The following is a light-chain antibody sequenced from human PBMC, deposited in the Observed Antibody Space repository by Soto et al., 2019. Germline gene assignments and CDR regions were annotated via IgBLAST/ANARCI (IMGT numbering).Light chain of an antibody. CDR3: QSYDSSLSGSV. Sequence: QSLLTQPPSVSGAPGQRVTISCTGSSSNIGAGYDVQWYKQLPGTAPKLLIYNSNNRPSGVPDRFSGSKSGTSASLAITGLQGDDEADYYCQSYDSSLSGSVFGGGTKLTVL. V-gene: IGLV1-40*01. CDR2: NSN. CDR1: SSNIGAGYD. J-gene: IGLJ2*01.